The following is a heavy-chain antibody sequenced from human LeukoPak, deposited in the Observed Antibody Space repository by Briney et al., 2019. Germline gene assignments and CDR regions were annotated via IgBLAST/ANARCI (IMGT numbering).Heavy chain of an antibody. Sequence: GGSLRLSCAASGFTSSNYAMNWVRQAPGKGLEWVSTASGSGGFTYYADSVKGRLTISRDNSKNTLYLQMNSLRAEDTAVYYCAKAPAFCSGTNCRRLYYFDYWGKGTLVTVSS. CDR3: AKAPAFCSGTNCRRLYYFDY. J-gene: IGHJ4*02. D-gene: IGHD2-2*01. V-gene: IGHV3-23*01. CDR2: ASGSGGFT. CDR1: GFTSSNYA.